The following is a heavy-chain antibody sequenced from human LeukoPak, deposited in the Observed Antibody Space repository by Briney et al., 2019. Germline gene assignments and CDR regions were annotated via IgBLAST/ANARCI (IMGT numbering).Heavy chain of an antibody. CDR1: GYSISSGYY. CDR2: IYHSGST. J-gene: IGHJ4*02. V-gene: IGHV4-38-2*02. D-gene: IGHD6-13*01. CDR3: ASRVIAAAGYYFDY. Sequence: SETLSLTCTVSGYSISSGYYWGWSRQPPGKGLEWIGSIYHSGSTYYNPSLKSRVTISVDTSKNQFSLKLSSVTAADTAVYYCASRVIAAAGYYFDYWGQGTLVTVSS.